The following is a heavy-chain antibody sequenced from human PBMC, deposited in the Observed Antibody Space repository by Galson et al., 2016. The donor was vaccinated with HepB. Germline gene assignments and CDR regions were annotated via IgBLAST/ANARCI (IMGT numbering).Heavy chain of an antibody. CDR1: GYTFNNYY. D-gene: IGHD2/OR15-2a*01. Sequence: SVKVSCKASGYTFNNYYIHWVRQAPGQGLEWVGRINPSGGATGNAQKFQGRVTMTRDTSTNTVYFELRSLRSEDTAIYYCARDDVALRANIMFQGAYFDSWGQGTLVTVSS. J-gene: IGHJ4*02. CDR2: INPSGGAT. V-gene: IGHV1-46*02. CDR3: ARDDVALRANIMFQGAYFDS.